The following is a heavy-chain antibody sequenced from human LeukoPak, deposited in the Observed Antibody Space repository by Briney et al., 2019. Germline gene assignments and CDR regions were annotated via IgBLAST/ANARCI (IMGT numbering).Heavy chain of an antibody. Sequence: SETLSLTCAVYGGSFSGYSWNWIRQSPGKGLEWIGEVNRGGFTNYNPSLKSRVSISGDTSKQQFSLKLTSVTAADTAVYYCARGVVFRQSSPYLDHWGQGTLVTVSS. J-gene: IGHJ4*02. CDR1: GGSFSGYS. CDR3: ARGVVFRQSSPYLDH. D-gene: IGHD2-8*02. V-gene: IGHV4-34*01. CDR2: VNRGGFT.